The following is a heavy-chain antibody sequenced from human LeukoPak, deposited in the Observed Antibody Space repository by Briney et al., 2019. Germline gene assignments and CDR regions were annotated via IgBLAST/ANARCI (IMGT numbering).Heavy chain of an antibody. D-gene: IGHD2-15*01. CDR2: IKSKTDGGTT. J-gene: IGHJ6*04. Sequence: GGSLRLSCAASGFTFSNAWMSWVRQAPGKGLEWVGRIKSKTDGGTTDYAAPVKGRFTISRDDSKNTLYLQMNSLKTEDTAMYYCTTVVVAATPRYYYYGMDVWGKGTMVTVSS. V-gene: IGHV3-15*01. CDR1: GFTFSNAW. CDR3: TTVVVAATPRYYYYGMDV.